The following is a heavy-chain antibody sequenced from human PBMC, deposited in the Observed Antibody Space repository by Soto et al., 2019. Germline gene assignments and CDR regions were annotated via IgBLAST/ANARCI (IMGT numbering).Heavy chain of an antibody. CDR2: IIPIFGTA. Sequence: SVKGACKASGGTFSRYAIGWVRQAHGQGLEWMGGIIPIFGTANYAQKFQGRVTITADESTSTAYMELSSVRAEDTAVYYCARDGVGATVFFGYFDYWGQGALVTVSS. V-gene: IGHV1-69*13. J-gene: IGHJ4*02. D-gene: IGHD1-26*01. CDR3: ARDGVGATVFFGYFDY. CDR1: GGTFSRYA.